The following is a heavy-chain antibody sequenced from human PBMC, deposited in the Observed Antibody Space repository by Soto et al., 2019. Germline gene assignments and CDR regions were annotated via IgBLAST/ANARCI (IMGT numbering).Heavy chain of an antibody. D-gene: IGHD6-6*01. Sequence: PSETLSLTCSIYSGSFSGYYWSWIRQPPGKGLEWIGEISQSGNTNYSPSLKSRVSISIDTSKKQFSLILASVSAADTAVYYCARAPKVSGSSQTRPDFWGQGTLVTVSS. CDR3: ARAPKVSGSSQTRPDF. CDR2: ISQSGNT. V-gene: IGHV4-34*01. CDR1: SGSFSGYY. J-gene: IGHJ4*02.